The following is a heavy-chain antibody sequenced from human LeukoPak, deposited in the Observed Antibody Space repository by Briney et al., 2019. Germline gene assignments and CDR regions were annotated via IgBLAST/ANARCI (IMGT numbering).Heavy chain of an antibody. J-gene: IGHJ4*02. Sequence: ASVKVSCKASGYTFTNYGVNWVRQAPGQGLEWIGWINVYNDNTNYAPKLQGRVTLTTDTSTSTAYMELNSLTSDDTAVYYCARYSGWSLKYFDYWGQGTLVTVSS. D-gene: IGHD6-19*01. V-gene: IGHV1-18*01. CDR3: ARYSGWSLKYFDY. CDR1: GYTFTNYG. CDR2: INVYNDNT.